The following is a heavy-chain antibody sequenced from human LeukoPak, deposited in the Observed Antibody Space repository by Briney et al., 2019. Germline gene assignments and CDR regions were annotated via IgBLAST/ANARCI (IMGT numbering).Heavy chain of an antibody. CDR3: AGEVTILYYMDV. Sequence: GSPRLSCAASGFTFSTYSMNWVRQAPGKGLEWVSSISSSSSYIYYADSVKGRFTISRDNAKNSLSLQMNSLRAEDTAVYYCAGEVTILYYMDVWGKGTTVTVSS. CDR1: GFTFSTYS. J-gene: IGHJ6*03. CDR2: ISSSSSYI. V-gene: IGHV3-21*01. D-gene: IGHD2-21*02.